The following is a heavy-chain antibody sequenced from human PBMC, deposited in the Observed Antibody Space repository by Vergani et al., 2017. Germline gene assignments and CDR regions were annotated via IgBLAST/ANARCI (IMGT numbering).Heavy chain of an antibody. J-gene: IGHJ6*02. CDR3: AKGLGDSSGYYYYYYYYGMDG. D-gene: IGHD3-22*01. Sequence: EVQLLESGGGLVQPGGSLRLSCAASGFTFSSYAMSWVRQAPGTGLEWVSAISGSGGSTYYADSVKGRFTISRDNSKNTLYLQMNSLRAEDTAVYYCAKGLGDSSGYYYYYYYYGMDGWGQGP. CDR2: ISGSGGST. CDR1: GFTFSSYA. V-gene: IGHV3-23*01.